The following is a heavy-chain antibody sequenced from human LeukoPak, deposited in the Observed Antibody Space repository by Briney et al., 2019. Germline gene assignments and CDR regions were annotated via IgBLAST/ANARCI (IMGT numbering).Heavy chain of an antibody. CDR2: INHSGST. Sequence: SETLSLTCAVYGGSFSGYYWSWIRQPPGKGLEWIGEINHSGSTNYNPSLKSRVTISVGTSKNQFSLKLSSVTAADTAVYYCARVHQNLYIDYWGQGTLVTVSS. V-gene: IGHV4-34*01. CDR1: GGSFSGYY. CDR3: ARVHQNLYIDY. J-gene: IGHJ4*02.